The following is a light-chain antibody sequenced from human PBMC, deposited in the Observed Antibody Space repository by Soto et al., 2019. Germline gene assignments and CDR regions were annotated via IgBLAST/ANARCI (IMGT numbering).Light chain of an antibody. J-gene: IGKJ5*01. CDR2: GAS. CDR1: QDVGKC. V-gene: IGKV1-12*01. CDR3: QQANSFPIT. Sequence: DIQMTHSPPSVSPSVEDRVPITCRGIQDVGKCLAWYQQKPGKAPTLLIHGASSLQSGVPQRYSGSGYGTDFTLTISRLEPEDFAIYYCQQANSFPITFGQGTRVEIK.